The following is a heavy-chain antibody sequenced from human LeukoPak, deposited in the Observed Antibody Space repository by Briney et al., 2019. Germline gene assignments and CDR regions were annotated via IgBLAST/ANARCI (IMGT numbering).Heavy chain of an antibody. J-gene: IGHJ4*02. V-gene: IGHV1-18*01. D-gene: IGHD3-22*01. CDR2: ISAYNGNT. CDR3: ARDRYYYDSSGSPFDY. CDR1: GYTFTSYG. Sequence: ASVKVSCKASGYTFTSYGISWVRQAPGQGLEWMGWISAYNGNTHYAQKLQGRVTMTTDTSTSTVYMELRSLRSDDTAVYYCARDRYYYDSSGSPFDYWGQGTLVTVSS.